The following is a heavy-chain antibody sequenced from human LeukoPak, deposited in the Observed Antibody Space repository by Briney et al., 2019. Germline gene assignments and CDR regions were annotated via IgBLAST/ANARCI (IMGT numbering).Heavy chain of an antibody. CDR3: ARGLGYCSSTSCYVRAVATTSYYFDY. D-gene: IGHD2-2*01. J-gene: IGHJ4*02. Sequence: SETLSLTCAVYGGSFSGYYWGWIRQPPGKGLEWIGEINHSGSTNYNPSLKSRVTISVDTSKNQFSLKLSSVTAADTAVYYCARGLGYCSSTSCYVRAVATTSYYFDYWGQGTLVTVSS. CDR1: GGSFSGYY. CDR2: INHSGST. V-gene: IGHV4-34*01.